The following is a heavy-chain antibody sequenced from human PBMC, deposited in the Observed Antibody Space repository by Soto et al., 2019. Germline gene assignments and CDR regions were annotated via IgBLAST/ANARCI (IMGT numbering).Heavy chain of an antibody. V-gene: IGHV4-34*01. J-gene: IGHJ4*02. CDR2: INHSGST. CDR3: ARAPGAVAGTGVDY. D-gene: IGHD6-19*01. CDR1: GGSFSGYY. Sequence: SETLSLTCAVYGGSFSGYYWSWIRQPPGKGLEWIGEINHSGSTNYNPSLKSRVTISVDTSKNQFSLKLSSVTAADTAVYYCARAPGAVAGTGVDYWGQGTLVTVSS.